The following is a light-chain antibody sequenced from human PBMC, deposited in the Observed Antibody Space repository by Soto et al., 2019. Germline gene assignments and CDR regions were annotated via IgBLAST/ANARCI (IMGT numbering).Light chain of an antibody. CDR2: DDD. CDR1: SSNIGGNS. CDR3: GSWDSSLSAYV. V-gene: IGLV1-51*01. J-gene: IGLJ1*01. Sequence: QSVMTQPPSVSAAPGQRVTISCSGSSSNIGGNSVSWYQQLPGTAPKLLIYDDDKRPSGIPDRFSGPKSGTSATLGITGFQTGDEADYYCGSWDSSLSAYVFGTGTKLTVL.